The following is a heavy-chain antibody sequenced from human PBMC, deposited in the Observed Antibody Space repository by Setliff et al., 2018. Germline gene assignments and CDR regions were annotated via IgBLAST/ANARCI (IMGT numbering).Heavy chain of an antibody. Sequence: ASVKVSCKASGYTFTAYDIVWVRQATGQGLEWMGWMNPNSGRTGYPQKFQGRVTMTRNTSISTAYMELRSLRPDDTAVYYCARHGDASFYYDILTGHSPPYYFDYWGQGTLVTVSS. J-gene: IGHJ4*02. CDR1: GYTFTAYD. V-gene: IGHV1-8*02. CDR3: ARHGDASFYYDILTGHSPPYYFDY. D-gene: IGHD3-9*01. CDR2: MNPNSGRT.